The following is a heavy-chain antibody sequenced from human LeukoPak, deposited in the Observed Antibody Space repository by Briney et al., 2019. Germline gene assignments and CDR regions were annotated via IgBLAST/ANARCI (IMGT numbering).Heavy chain of an antibody. J-gene: IGHJ4*02. Sequence: GGSLRLSCAASGFTFSSYWMHWVRQAPGRGLLWVSRINSDGSSTSYADSVKGRFTISRDNAKNTLYLQMNSLRAEDTAVYYCARGPQWEPFDYWGQGTLVTVSS. CDR1: GFTFSSYW. V-gene: IGHV3-74*01. CDR3: ARGPQWEPFDY. D-gene: IGHD1-26*01. CDR2: INSDGSST.